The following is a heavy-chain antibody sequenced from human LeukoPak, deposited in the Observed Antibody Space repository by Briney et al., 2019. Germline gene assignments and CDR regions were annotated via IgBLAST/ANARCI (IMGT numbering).Heavy chain of an antibody. D-gene: IGHD6-13*01. V-gene: IGHV5-51*01. J-gene: IGHJ6*03. CDR2: IYAGDSDT. CDR3: ASHLIAAADYYYYMDV. Sequence: GESLKISCRVSGYSFTNYWIGWVRQMPGKGLEWMGIIYAGDSDTRYSPSFQGQVTISADKSINTAYLQWSSLKASDTAMYYCASHLIAAADYYYYMDVWGKGTTVTVSS. CDR1: GYSFTNYW.